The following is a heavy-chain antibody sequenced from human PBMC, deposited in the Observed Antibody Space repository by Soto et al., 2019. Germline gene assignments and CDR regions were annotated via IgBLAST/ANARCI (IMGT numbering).Heavy chain of an antibody. CDR1: GYTFTGYC. D-gene: IGHD2-2*01. J-gene: IGHJ6*02. Sequence: ASVKVSCKASGYTFTGYCMHWVRQAPGQGLEWMGWINPNSGGTNYAQKFQGWVTMTRDTSISTAYMELSRLRSDDTAVYYCARDLPGPAAPGVNYYYYGMDVWGQGTTVTVSS. CDR2: INPNSGGT. CDR3: ARDLPGPAAPGVNYYYYGMDV. V-gene: IGHV1-2*04.